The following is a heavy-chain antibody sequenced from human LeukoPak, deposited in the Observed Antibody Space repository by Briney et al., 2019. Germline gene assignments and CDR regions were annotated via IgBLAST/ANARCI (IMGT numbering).Heavy chain of an antibody. V-gene: IGHV1-18*01. CDR2: ISAYNGNT. J-gene: IGHJ6*03. CDR1: GYTFTSYG. CDR3: ARPVEVRGVTYYMDV. Sequence: GASVKVSCKASGYTFTSYGISWVRQAPGQGLEWMGWISAYNGNTNYAQKLQGRVTMTTDTSTSTAYMELRSLRSDDTAVYYCARPVEVRGVTYYMDVWGKGTTVTISS. D-gene: IGHD3-10*01.